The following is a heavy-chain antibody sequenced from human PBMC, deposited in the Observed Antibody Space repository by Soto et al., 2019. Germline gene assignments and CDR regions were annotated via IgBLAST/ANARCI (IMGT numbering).Heavy chain of an antibody. Sequence: QVQLVQSGAEVKKPGSSVKVSCKASGDTFSSYAITWVRQAPGQGLEWMGGIIPIFGTANYAQKFQGRVTITADKSTSTAYMELSSLRSEDTAVYYCARVDYGAKANFDYWGQGTLVTVSS. CDR3: ARVDYGAKANFDY. CDR2: IIPIFGTA. J-gene: IGHJ4*02. CDR1: GDTFSSYA. D-gene: IGHD4-17*01. V-gene: IGHV1-69*06.